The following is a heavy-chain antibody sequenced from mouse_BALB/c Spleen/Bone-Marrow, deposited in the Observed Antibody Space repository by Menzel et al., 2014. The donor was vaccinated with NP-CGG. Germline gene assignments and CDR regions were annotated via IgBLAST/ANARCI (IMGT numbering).Heavy chain of an antibody. Sequence: VQLQQSAAELVRPGSSVKISCKASGYAFSGYWMNWVKQRPGQGLEWIGQIYPGDGDTNYNGKFKGKATLTADKSSSTPYMQLSSLTSEDSAVYFCGRGREWYLDYWGQGTTLTISS. CDR3: GRGREWYLDY. J-gene: IGHJ2*01. CDR1: GYAFSGYW. CDR2: IYPGDGDT. V-gene: IGHV1-80*01.